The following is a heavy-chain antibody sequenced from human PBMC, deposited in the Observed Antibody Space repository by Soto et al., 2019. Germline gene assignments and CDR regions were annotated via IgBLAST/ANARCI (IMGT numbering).Heavy chain of an antibody. Sequence: PGGSLRLSCAASGFTFSGSAMHWVRQASGKGLKWVGRIRSKANSYATAYAASVKGGFTISRDDSKNTAYLQMNSLKTEDTAVYYCTRHGDSSENYYYGMDVWGQGTTVTVSS. D-gene: IGHD3-22*01. CDR2: IRSKANSYAT. CDR1: GFTFSGSA. J-gene: IGHJ6*02. CDR3: TRHGDSSENYYYGMDV. V-gene: IGHV3-73*01.